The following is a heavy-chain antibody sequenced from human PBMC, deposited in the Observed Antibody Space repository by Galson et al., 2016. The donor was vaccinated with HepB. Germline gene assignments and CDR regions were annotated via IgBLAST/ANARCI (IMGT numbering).Heavy chain of an antibody. CDR2: INPSSGGT. J-gene: IGHJ4*02. V-gene: IGHV1-2*04. Sequence: SVKVSCKASGYTFTGQYMHWVRQAPGQGLEWMGWINPSSGGTNYAQNFQGWVTMTRDTSISTAYMELSRLTSDDTAVYYCARDQHGDHFDYWGQGTLITVSS. CDR1: GYTFTGQY. CDR3: ARDQHGDHFDY. D-gene: IGHD4-17*01.